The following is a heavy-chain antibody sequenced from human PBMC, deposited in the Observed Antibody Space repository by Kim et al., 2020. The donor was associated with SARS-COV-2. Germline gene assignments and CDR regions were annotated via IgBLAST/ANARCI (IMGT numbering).Heavy chain of an antibody. D-gene: IGHD3-10*01. J-gene: IGHJ6*02. V-gene: IGHV4-59*13. CDR3: ARAGESGWFRVISGMDV. CDR1: GGSISSYY. CDR2: IYYSGST. Sequence: SETLSHTCTVSGGSISSYYWSWIRQPPGKGLEWIGYIYYSGSTNYNPSLKSRVTISVDTPKNQFSLKLSSVTAADTVVYYCARAGESGWFRVISGMDVWGQGTTVTVSS.